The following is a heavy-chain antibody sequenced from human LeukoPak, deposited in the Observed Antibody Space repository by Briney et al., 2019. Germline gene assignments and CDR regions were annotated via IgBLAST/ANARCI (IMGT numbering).Heavy chain of an antibody. D-gene: IGHD6-19*01. CDR1: GFTFSSYA. CDR3: ASSPSYSSGWYTK. J-gene: IGHJ4*02. V-gene: IGHV3-48*04. Sequence: PGGSLRLSCAASGFTFSSYAMSWVRQAPGKGLEWVSYISSSSSTIYYADSVKGRFTISRDNAKNSLYLQMNSLRAEDTAVYYCASSPSYSSGWYTKWGQGTLVTVSS. CDR2: ISSSSSTI.